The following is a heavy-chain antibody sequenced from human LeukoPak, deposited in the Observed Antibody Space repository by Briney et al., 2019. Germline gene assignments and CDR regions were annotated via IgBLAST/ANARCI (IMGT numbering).Heavy chain of an antibody. V-gene: IGHV4-30-2*01. CDR3: ARVALTTGLGDY. D-gene: IGHD1-1*01. J-gene: IGHJ4*02. CDR1: GGSISSGGYS. CDR2: IYHSGST. Sequence: PSETLSLTCAVSGGSISSGGYSWSWIRQPPGKGLEWIGYIYHSGSTYYNPSLKSRVTISLDRSKNQFSLKLSSVTAADTAVYYCARVALTTGLGDYWGQGTLVTVSS.